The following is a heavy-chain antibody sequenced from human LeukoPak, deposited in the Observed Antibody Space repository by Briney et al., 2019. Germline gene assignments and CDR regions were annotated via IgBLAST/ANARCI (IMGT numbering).Heavy chain of an antibody. V-gene: IGHV1-3*01. CDR2: INAGNGNT. J-gene: IGHJ3*02. D-gene: IGHD6-13*01. CDR3: ARECPSSSWYETFDI. Sequence: ALVKVSCKASGYTFTSYAMRWVRQAPGQRLEWMGWINAGNGNTKYSQKFQGRVTITRDTSASTAYMELSSLRSEDTAVYYCARECPSSSWYETFDIWGQGTMVTVSS. CDR1: GYTFTSYA.